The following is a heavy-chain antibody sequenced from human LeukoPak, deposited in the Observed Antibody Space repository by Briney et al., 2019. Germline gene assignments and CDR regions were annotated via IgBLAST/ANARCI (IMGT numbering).Heavy chain of an antibody. Sequence: GGSLRLSCAASGFTFDDYAMHWVRQALGKGLEWVSLISWDGGSTYYADSVKGRFTISRDNSKNSLYLQMNSLRAEDTALYYRAKDHAYCSGGSCYSSPDYWGQGTLVTVSS. CDR2: ISWDGGST. CDR3: AKDHAYCSGGSCYSSPDY. V-gene: IGHV3-43D*03. D-gene: IGHD2-15*01. J-gene: IGHJ4*02. CDR1: GFTFDDYA.